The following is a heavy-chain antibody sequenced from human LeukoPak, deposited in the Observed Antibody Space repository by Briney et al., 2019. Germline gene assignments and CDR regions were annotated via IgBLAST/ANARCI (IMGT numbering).Heavy chain of an antibody. D-gene: IGHD6-19*01. Sequence: GGSLRLSCAASGFTFSKYGMHWVRQAPGKGLEWVAVIWFDEKNKYYADSVKGRFTISRDNSKNTLYSEMNSLRADDTAVYYCAKDRAVAGTDARYYFDYWGQGTLVTVSA. V-gene: IGHV3-33*06. J-gene: IGHJ4*02. CDR1: GFTFSKYG. CDR3: AKDRAVAGTDARYYFDY. CDR2: IWFDEKNK.